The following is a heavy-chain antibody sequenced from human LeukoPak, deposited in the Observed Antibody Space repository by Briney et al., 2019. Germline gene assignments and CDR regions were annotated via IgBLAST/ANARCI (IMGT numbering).Heavy chain of an antibody. CDR1: GDSIRSYH. CDR2: IYSTGNT. V-gene: IGHV4-4*09. Sequence: PSETLSLTSTVSGDSIRSYHWGWIRQSPGKGLEWIGYIYSTGNTNYNPSLESRVTISVDTSKNQFSLRLTSMTAADTALYFCARRTGFDLFDYWGQGTLVTVSS. D-gene: IGHD3/OR15-3a*01. J-gene: IGHJ4*02. CDR3: ARRTGFDLFDY.